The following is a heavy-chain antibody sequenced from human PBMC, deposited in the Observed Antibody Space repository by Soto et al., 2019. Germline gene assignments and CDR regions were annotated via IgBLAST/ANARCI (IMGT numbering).Heavy chain of an antibody. D-gene: IGHD4-17*01. CDR3: ARDSPVPYGDYGNYFDY. J-gene: IGHJ4*02. Sequence: GASVKVSCKASGYTFTSYGISWVRQAPGQGLEWMGWISAYNGNTNYAQKLQGRVTMTTDTSTSTAYMELRSLRSDDTAVYYCARDSPVPYGDYGNYFDYWGQGTLVTVSS. CDR2: ISAYNGNT. V-gene: IGHV1-18*01. CDR1: GYTFTSYG.